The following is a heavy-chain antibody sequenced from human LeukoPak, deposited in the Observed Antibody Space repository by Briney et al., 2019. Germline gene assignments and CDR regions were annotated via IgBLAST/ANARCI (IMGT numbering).Heavy chain of an antibody. Sequence: GGSLRLSCAASGFTFSSKCMNWVRQAPGKGLEWVSSISSSSSYIYYADSVKGRFTISRDNAKNSLYLQMNSLRAEDTAVYYCARARGYSYPAPFDYWGQGTLVTVSS. J-gene: IGHJ4*02. CDR2: ISSSSSYI. CDR1: GFTFSSKC. V-gene: IGHV3-21*01. CDR3: ARARGYSYPAPFDY. D-gene: IGHD5-18*01.